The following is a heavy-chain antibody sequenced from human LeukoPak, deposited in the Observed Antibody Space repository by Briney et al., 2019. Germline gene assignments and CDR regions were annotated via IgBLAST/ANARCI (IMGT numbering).Heavy chain of an antibody. D-gene: IGHD5-12*01. V-gene: IGHV4-59*01. CDR1: GGSISSYY. J-gene: IGHJ5*02. Sequence: SEPLSLTCTVSGGSISSYYWSWIRQPTGKGLEWIGYIYYSGSTNYNPSLKSRVTISVDTSKNQFSLKLSPVTAADTAVYYCARGVYIVATISNNWFDPWGQGTLVTVSS. CDR3: ARGVYIVATISNNWFDP. CDR2: IYYSGST.